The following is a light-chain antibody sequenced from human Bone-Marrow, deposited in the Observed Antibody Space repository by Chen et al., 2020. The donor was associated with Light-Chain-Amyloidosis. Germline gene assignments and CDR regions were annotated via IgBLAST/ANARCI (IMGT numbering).Light chain of an antibody. CDR1: DLPTNY. J-gene: IGLJ2*01. CDR2: RDT. V-gene: IGLV3-25*03. CDR3: QSADSSGTYEVI. Sequence: SYEQTQPPSVSVTPGPTGRHTCPGDDLPTNYAYWYQPKPGQAPVLVIHRDTERPSGISERFSGSSSGTTASLTISGVQAEDEADYHCQSADSSGTYEVIFGGGTKLTVL.